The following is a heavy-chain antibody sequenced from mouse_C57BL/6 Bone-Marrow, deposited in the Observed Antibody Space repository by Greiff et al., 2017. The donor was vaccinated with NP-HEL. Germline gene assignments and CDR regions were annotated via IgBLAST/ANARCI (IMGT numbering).Heavy chain of an antibody. CDR2: ISSGGDYI. D-gene: IGHD1-1*01. Sequence: EVHLVESGEGLVKPGGSLKLSCAASGFTFSSYAMSWVRQTPEKRLEWVAYISSGGDYIYYAETVKGRFTISRDNARNTLYLQMSSLKSEDTAMYYCTRDGYYGSGYFDVWGTGTTVTVSS. J-gene: IGHJ1*03. CDR1: GFTFSSYA. V-gene: IGHV5-9-1*02. CDR3: TRDGYYGSGYFDV.